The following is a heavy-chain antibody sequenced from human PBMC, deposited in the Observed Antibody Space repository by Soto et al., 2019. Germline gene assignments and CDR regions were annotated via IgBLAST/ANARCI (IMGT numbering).Heavy chain of an antibody. J-gene: IGHJ4*02. CDR1: GFTFSSYS. CDR2: ISSSSSYI. Sequence: EVQLVESGGGLVKPGGSLRLSCAASGFTFSSYSMNWVRQAPGKRLEWVSSISSSSSYIYYADSVKGRFTISRDNAKNSLYLQMNSLRAEDTAVYYCARDKPGYVGFRVDYWGQGTLVTVSS. V-gene: IGHV3-21*01. CDR3: ARDKPGYVGFRVDY. D-gene: IGHD5-12*01.